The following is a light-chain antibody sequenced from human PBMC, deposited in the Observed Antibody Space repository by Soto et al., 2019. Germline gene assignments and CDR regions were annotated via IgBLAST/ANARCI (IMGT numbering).Light chain of an antibody. CDR1: QNVGST. CDR2: DAF. CDR3: QQRDMWSYT. V-gene: IGKV3-11*01. J-gene: IGKJ2*01. Sequence: EIVLTQSPATLSLSPGDRATLSCRASQNVGSTLAWYQQKPGQAPRLFIYDAFNRSTGIPARFSGGGSGTDFTLPINSLEAEDFAGYYCQQRDMWSYTFGQGTRLQIK.